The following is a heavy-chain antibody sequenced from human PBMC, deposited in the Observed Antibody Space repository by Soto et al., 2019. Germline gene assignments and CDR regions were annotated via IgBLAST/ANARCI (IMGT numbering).Heavy chain of an antibody. CDR2: ISGGGGSA. Sequence: GGSLRLSCVGARFTFSSYAMSWVRPAPGKGLEWVSAISGGGGSAYHADSVKGRFTISRDNSKNTLYLQMNSLRVEDTAVYYCAKDPSRTTTNRNFDFWGQGTLVTVSS. CDR3: AKDPSRTTTNRNFDF. CDR1: RFTFSSYA. V-gene: IGHV3-23*01. J-gene: IGHJ4*02. D-gene: IGHD1-26*01.